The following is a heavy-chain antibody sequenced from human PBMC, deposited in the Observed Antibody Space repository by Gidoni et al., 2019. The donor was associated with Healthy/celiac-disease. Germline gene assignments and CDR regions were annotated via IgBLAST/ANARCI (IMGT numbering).Heavy chain of an antibody. CDR2: IWYDGSKK. CDR1: GFTFRRDG. Sequence: QVQLVESGGGVVQPGRSLRRSVAAAGFTFRRDGMHWVRQAPGKGLEWVAVIWYDGSKKYYADSVKGRFTSSRDKSKNTLYLQMNSLRAEDTAVYYCARGDLGKVKWWWQELDYWGQGTLVTVSS. J-gene: IGHJ4*02. D-gene: IGHD2-21*01. CDR3: ARGDLGKVKWWWQELDY. V-gene: IGHV3-33*01.